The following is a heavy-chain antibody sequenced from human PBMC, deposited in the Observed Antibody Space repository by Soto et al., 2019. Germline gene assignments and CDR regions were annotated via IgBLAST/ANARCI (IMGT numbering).Heavy chain of an antibody. CDR2: ISYDGSNK. J-gene: IGHJ4*02. CDR3: ARAVREWLINY. D-gene: IGHD3-3*01. Sequence: GGSLRLSCAASGFTFSSYAMHWVRQAPGKGLEWVAVISYDGSNKYYADSVKGRFTISRDNSKNTLYLQMNSLRAEDTAVYYCARAVREWLINYWGQGTLVTVSS. V-gene: IGHV3-30*04. CDR1: GFTFSSYA.